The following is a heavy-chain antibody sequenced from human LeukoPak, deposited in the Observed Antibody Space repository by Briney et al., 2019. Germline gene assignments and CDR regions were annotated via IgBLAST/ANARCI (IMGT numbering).Heavy chain of an antibody. CDR2: MNPNSGCT. CDR3: ARVAGSIDY. D-gene: IGHD6-19*01. CDR1: GYTFTTYD. J-gene: IGHJ4*02. V-gene: IGHV1-8*03. Sequence: ASVKVSCKASGYTFTTYDINWVRQATGQGLEWMGWMNPNSGCTGYAQKFQGRVTITRDTSISTAYMELSSLRSEDTAVYYCARVAGSIDYWGQGTLVTVSS.